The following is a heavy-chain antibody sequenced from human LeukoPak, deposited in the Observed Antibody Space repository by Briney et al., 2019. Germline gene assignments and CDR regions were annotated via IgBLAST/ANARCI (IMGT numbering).Heavy chain of an antibody. V-gene: IGHV4-4*07. CDR3: ARVRGHIFGLDS. Sequence: SETLSLTCTVSGGSISTYYWSWIRQPAGKGLEWIGHIYTTGATHYNPSLKSRVTMSVDTSRNQFSLKLDSMTAADTAVYYCARVRGHIFGLDSWGQGTLVTVSS. CDR1: GGSISTYY. CDR2: IYTTGAT. J-gene: IGHJ5*02. D-gene: IGHD5-18*01.